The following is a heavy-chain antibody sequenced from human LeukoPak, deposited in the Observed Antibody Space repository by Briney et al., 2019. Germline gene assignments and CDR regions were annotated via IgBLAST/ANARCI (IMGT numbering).Heavy chain of an antibody. CDR1: GFTFSSHW. Sequence: PGGSLRLSCAASGFTFSSHWMNWVRQAPGKGLEWVSRINSDGSSTSYADSVKGRFTISRDNAKNTLYLQMNSLRAEDTAVFYCARDLKSFYGMDVWGQGTTVTVSS. D-gene: IGHD1-26*01. CDR3: ARDLKSFYGMDV. CDR2: INSDGSST. V-gene: IGHV3-74*01. J-gene: IGHJ6*02.